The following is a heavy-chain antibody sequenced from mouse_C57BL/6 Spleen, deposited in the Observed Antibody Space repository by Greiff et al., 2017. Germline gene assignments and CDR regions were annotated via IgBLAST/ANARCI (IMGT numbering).Heavy chain of an antibody. Sequence: QVQLQQPGTELVKPGASVKLSCKASGYTFTSYWMHWVKQRPGQGLEWIGNINPSNGGTNYNEKFKSKATLTVDKSSSTAYMQLSSLTSEDSAVYYCARSRGIYYGYDDYYAMDYWGQGTSVTVSS. CDR2: INPSNGGT. J-gene: IGHJ4*01. D-gene: IGHD2-2*01. V-gene: IGHV1-53*01. CDR1: GYTFTSYW. CDR3: ARSRGIYYGYDDYYAMDY.